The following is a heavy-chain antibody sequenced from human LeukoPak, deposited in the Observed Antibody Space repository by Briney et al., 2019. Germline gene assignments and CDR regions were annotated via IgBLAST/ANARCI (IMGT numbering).Heavy chain of an antibody. J-gene: IGHJ4*02. CDR1: GGSISSYY. CDR3: ARGRITIFGVITPHFDN. Sequence: SETLSLTCTVSGGSISSYYWSWIRQPPGKGLEWIGYIQNSGNSNFNPSLKSRVTIPLDTSMNQFSLDLNSVTAADTAMYYCARGRITIFGVITPHFDNWGQGTLVTVSS. D-gene: IGHD3-3*01. CDR2: IQNSGNS. V-gene: IGHV4-59*01.